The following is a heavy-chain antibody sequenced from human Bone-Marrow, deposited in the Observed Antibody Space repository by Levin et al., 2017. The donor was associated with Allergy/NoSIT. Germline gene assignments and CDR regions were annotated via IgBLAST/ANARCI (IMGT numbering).Heavy chain of an antibody. J-gene: IGHJ2*01. CDR3: ARGGGYSYGVPYWYFDL. V-gene: IGHV1-18*01. D-gene: IGHD5-18*01. CDR2: ISAYNGNT. CDR1: GYTFTSYG. Sequence: GESLKISCKASGYTFTSYGISWVRQAPGQGLEWMGWISAYNGNTNYAQKLQGRVTMTTDTSTSTAYMELRSLRSDDTAVYYCARGGGYSYGVPYWYFDLWGRGTLVTVSS.